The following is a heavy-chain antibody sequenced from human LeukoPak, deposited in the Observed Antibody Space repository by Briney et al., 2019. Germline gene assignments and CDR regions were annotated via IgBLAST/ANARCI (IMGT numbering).Heavy chain of an antibody. Sequence: PGGSLRLSCAASGFTFSSYAMHWVRQAPGKGLEYVSAISSNGGSTYYANSVKGRFTISRDNSKNTLYLQMGSLRAEDMAVYYCARDVQQLGYFDSWGQGTLITVSA. J-gene: IGHJ4*02. D-gene: IGHD6-6*01. CDR2: ISSNGGST. CDR1: GFTFSSYA. CDR3: ARDVQQLGYFDS. V-gene: IGHV3-64*01.